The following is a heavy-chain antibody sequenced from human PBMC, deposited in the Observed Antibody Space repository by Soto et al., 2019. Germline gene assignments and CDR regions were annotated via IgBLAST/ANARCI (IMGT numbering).Heavy chain of an antibody. CDR3: ARAPLVVAAKPLRNWFGP. J-gene: IGHJ5*02. V-gene: IGHV1-8*01. D-gene: IGHD2-15*01. CDR2: MNPNSGNT. CDR1: GYTFTSYD. Sequence: ASVKVSCKASGYTFTSYDINWVRQATGQGLEWMGWMNPNSGNTGYAQKFQGRVTMTRNTSISTAYMELSSLRSEDTAVYYCARAPLVVAAKPLRNWFGPWGQGTLVTVSS.